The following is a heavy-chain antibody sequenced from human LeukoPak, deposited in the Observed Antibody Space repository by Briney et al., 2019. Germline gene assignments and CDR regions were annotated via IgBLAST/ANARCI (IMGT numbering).Heavy chain of an antibody. CDR2: ISSSSSYI. V-gene: IGHV3-21*01. CDR3: ARVTREYSYFDY. J-gene: IGHJ4*02. CDR1: GFTFSSYS. D-gene: IGHD6-6*01. Sequence: GGSLRLSCAASGFTFSSYSMNWVRQAPGKGLEWVSSISSSSSYIYYADSVKGRFTISRDNAKNSLYLQMNSLRAEDTAVYYCARVTREYSYFDYWDQGTLVTVSS.